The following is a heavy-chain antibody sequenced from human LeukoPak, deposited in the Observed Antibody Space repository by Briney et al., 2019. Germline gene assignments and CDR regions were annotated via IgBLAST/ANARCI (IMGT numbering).Heavy chain of an antibody. V-gene: IGHV3-48*01. CDR2: ISSSSSVI. CDR3: ARARADYDILTATPYYFDY. J-gene: IGHJ4*02. D-gene: IGHD3-9*01. CDR1: GFTFSSFS. Sequence: GGSLRLTCAASGFTFSSFSMNWIRQAPGQGLEWVSYISSSSSVIYYADSVRGRFTISRDNAKNSLYLQMNSLRAEDTAVYYCARARADYDILTATPYYFDYWGQGTLVTVSS.